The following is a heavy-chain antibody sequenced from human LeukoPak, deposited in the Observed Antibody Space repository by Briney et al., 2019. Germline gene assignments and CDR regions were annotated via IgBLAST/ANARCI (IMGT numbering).Heavy chain of an antibody. CDR2: IRYDGSNK. Sequence: GGSLRLSCAASGFTFSSYGMHWVRQAPGKGLEWAAFIRYDGSNKYYADSVKGRFTISRDNSKNTLYLQMNSLRAEDTAVYYCAKDQSGSYYNAFDIWGQGTMVTVSS. CDR1: GFTFSSYG. D-gene: IGHD1-26*01. J-gene: IGHJ3*02. V-gene: IGHV3-30*02. CDR3: AKDQSGSYYNAFDI.